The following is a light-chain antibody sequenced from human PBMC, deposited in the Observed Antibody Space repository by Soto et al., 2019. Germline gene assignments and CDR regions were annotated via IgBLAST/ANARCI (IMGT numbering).Light chain of an antibody. CDR3: QHYNSYSEA. J-gene: IGKJ1*01. CDR2: KAS. CDR1: QSIDRW. V-gene: IGKV1-5*03. Sequence: DIQMTQSPSTVSASVGDRVTITCRATQSIDRWLAWYQQKPGKAPNLLIYKASTLKSGVPSRFSGSGSGTEFTLTISSLQPDDFATYYCQHYNSYSEAFGQGTKVELK.